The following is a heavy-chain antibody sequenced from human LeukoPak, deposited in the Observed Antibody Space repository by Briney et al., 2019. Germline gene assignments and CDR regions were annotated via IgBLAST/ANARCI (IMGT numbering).Heavy chain of an antibody. J-gene: IGHJ4*02. D-gene: IGHD1-26*01. CDR1: GYTFTGYY. CDR2: INPNSGGT. V-gene: IGHV1-2*02. Sequence: GASVKVSCKASGYTFTGYYMHWVRQAPGQGLEWMGWINPNSGGTNYAQKIQGRVTMTRDTSISTAYMELSRLRSDDTAVYYCARERGGSYIDFDYWGQGTLVTVSS. CDR3: ARERGGSYIDFDY.